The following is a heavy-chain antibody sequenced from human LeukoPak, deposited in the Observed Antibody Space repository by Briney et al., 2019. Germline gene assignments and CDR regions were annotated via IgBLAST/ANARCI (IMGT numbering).Heavy chain of an antibody. J-gene: IGHJ4*02. D-gene: IGHD3-16*01. V-gene: IGHV3-74*01. CDR1: GFSFSSYW. CDR3: AREHVLAEFFDY. Sequence: GGSLRLSCAASGFSFSSYWMHWVRQTPGKGLVWISRIKNDGSSAGYADSVKGRLTISRGNAKSMLFLQINSLSAEDTAVYYCAREHVLAEFFDYWGRGTLVTVSS. CDR2: IKNDGSSA.